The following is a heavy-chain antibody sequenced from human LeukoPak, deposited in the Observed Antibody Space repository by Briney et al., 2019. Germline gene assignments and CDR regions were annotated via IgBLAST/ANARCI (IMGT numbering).Heavy chain of an antibody. CDR1: GGSISSYY. D-gene: IGHD3-22*01. CDR3: ARTEDSSGYYDFDY. V-gene: IGHV4-59*01. J-gene: IGHJ4*02. CDR2: IYYSGST. Sequence: SETLSLTCTVSGGSISSYYWSWIRQPPGKGLEWIGYIYYSGSTNYNPSLKSRVTISVDTSKNQFSLKLSSVTAADTAVYYCARTEDSSGYYDFDYWGQGTLVTVSS.